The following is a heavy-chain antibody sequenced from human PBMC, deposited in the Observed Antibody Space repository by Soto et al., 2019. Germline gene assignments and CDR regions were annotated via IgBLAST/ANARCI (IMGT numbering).Heavy chain of an antibody. CDR1: GFTFSSYA. J-gene: IGHJ5*02. D-gene: IGHD3-3*01. Sequence: GGSLRLSCAASGFTFSSYAMSWVRQAPGKGLEWVSAISGSGGSTYYADSVKGRFTISRDNSKNTLYLQMNSLRAEDTAVYYCAKNIYDFWSGYYPGDLNWFDPWGQGTLVTVSS. CDR3: AKNIYDFWSGYYPGDLNWFDP. V-gene: IGHV3-23*01. CDR2: ISGSGGST.